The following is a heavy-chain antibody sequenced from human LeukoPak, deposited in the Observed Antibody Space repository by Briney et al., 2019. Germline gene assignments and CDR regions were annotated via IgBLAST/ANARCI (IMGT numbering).Heavy chain of an antibody. D-gene: IGHD3-10*01. V-gene: IGHV4-34*01. CDR3: ARVGVTMVRGVLKDRYYYYMDV. J-gene: IGHJ6*03. Sequence: SETLSLTCAVYGGSFSDFYWNWIRQPPGKGLEWIGEINHNGSTNYNPSLKSRVTISVDTSKNQFSLKLSSVTAADTAVYYCARVGVTMVRGVLKDRYYYYMDVWGKGTTVTVSS. CDR2: INHNGST. CDR1: GGSFSDFY.